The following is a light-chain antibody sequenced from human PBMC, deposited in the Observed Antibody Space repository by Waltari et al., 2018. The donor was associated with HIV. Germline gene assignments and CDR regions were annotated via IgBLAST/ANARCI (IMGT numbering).Light chain of an antibody. V-gene: IGKV3-20*01. J-gene: IGKJ2*01. CDR1: ESLSGSY. Sequence: EIVLTQSPGTLSLFPGERATLSCRASESLSGSYLVWYQQKPGQAPRLLIYAASKRATGIPDRISGSGSGTDFTLTISRLEPEDFAVYYCQQYGGSPLYTFGQGTKLEIK. CDR2: AAS. CDR3: QQYGGSPLYT.